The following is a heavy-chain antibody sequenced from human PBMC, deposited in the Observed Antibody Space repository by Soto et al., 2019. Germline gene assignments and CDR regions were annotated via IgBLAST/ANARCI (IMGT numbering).Heavy chain of an antibody. CDR3: ATRSNKWELLPFDY. J-gene: IGHJ4*02. V-gene: IGHV3-74*01. CDR1: GFTFSSYW. D-gene: IGHD1-26*01. Sequence: GGSLRLSCAASGFTFSSYWMHWVRQAPGKGLVWVSRINSDGSSTSYADSVKGRFTISRDNAKNTLYLQMNSLRAEDTAVYYCATRSNKWELLPFDYWGQGTLVTVSS. CDR2: INSDGSST.